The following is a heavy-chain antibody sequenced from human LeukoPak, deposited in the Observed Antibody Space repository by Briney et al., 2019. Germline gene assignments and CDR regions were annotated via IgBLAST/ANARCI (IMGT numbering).Heavy chain of an antibody. J-gene: IGHJ5*02. D-gene: IGHD3-10*01. V-gene: IGHV4-4*07. CDR1: GGSISGYS. CDR3: ARDNPAGP. CDR2: VYTSGNT. Sequence: SETLSLTCTVSGGSISGYSWSWIRQSAGKGLEWIGRVYTSGNTNYNPSFKSRVTMPIDTSKKQFSLKLRSVTAADTAVYYCARDNPAGPWGQGTLVTVSS.